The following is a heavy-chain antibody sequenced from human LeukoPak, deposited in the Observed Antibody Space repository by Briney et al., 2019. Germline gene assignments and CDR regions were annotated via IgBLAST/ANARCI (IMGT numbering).Heavy chain of an antibody. CDR2: ISGSGGST. V-gene: IGHV3-23*01. D-gene: IGHD3-3*01. CDR1: GFTFSSYA. J-gene: IGHJ6*02. CDR3: AKTLGKGRYYDFWSGYYYYGMDV. Sequence: PGGSLRLSCAASGFTFSSYAMSWVRQAPGKGLEWVSAISGSGGSTYYADSVKGRFTISRDNSKNTLYLQMNSLRAEDTAVYYCAKTLGKGRYYDFWSGYYYYGMDVWGRGTTVTVSS.